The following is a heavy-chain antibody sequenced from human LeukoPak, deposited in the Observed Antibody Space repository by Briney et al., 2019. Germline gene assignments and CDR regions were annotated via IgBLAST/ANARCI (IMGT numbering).Heavy chain of an antibody. V-gene: IGHV3-23*01. CDR1: GFTFSSYA. CDR3: AKKKVSAEKNDYGDLFDY. Sequence: PGGSLRLSCAASGFTFSSYAMSWVRQAPGKGLEWVSAISGSGGSTYYADSVKGRFTISRDNSKNTLYLQMNSLRAEDTAIYYCAKKKVSAEKNDYGDLFDYWGQGTLVTVSS. J-gene: IGHJ4*02. CDR2: ISGSGGST. D-gene: IGHD4-17*01.